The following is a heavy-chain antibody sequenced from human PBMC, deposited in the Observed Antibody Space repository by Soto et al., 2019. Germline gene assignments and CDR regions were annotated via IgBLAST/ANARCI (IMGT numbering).Heavy chain of an antibody. CDR2: INAGNGNT. CDR1: GYTFTGYY. J-gene: IGHJ5*02. V-gene: IGHV1-3*01. CDR3: GRDQSGIGYYVDWFDP. Sequence: ASVKVSCKASGYTFTGYYMHWVRQAPGQRLEWMGWINAGNGNTYYSEKFEGRVTFTRDTAATTVNMELTSLTSEDTAIYYCGRDQSGIGYYVDWFDPWGQGTLVTVSS. D-gene: IGHD3-10*02.